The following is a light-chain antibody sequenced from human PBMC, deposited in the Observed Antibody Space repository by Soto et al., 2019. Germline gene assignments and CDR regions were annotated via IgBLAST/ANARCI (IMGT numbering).Light chain of an antibody. J-gene: IGLJ1*01. CDR1: SSDVGGYNY. Sequence: QSVLTQPASVSGSPGQSITISCTGTSSDVGGYNYVSWYQQHPGKAPKLMIYDVSNRPSGVSIRFSGSKSGNTASLTISGFLAEDESDYYCTSYTSSSTLYVFGTGTKVTVL. V-gene: IGLV2-14*01. CDR3: TSYTSSSTLYV. CDR2: DVS.